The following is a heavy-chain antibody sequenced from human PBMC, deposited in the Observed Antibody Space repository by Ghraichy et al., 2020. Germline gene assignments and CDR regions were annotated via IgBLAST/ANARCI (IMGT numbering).Heavy chain of an antibody. V-gene: IGHV4-34*01. CDR3: ARGGDFARD. Sequence: SETLSLTCAVYGGSLRGYYWSWIRQAPVKGLEWIGEINDSGTTNYNPSLESRVTISIDTSKNHLSLKVNSVSAADTAVFYCARGGDFARDWGQGTLVTGSS. J-gene: IGHJ4*02. CDR1: GGSLRGYY. D-gene: IGHD3-3*01. CDR2: INDSGTT.